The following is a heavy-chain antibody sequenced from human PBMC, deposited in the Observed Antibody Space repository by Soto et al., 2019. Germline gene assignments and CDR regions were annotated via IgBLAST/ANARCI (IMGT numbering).Heavy chain of an antibody. CDR3: ARAPAP. Sequence: QVQLQESGPGLVKASQTLSLTCTVSGGAISSGGYYWSWIRQHPGKGLEWIGYIYNSGSTYYNPSLTRRVTISADTSKNQFSLTVSSVTAADTAVYYCARAPAPWGQGTLVTVSS. CDR1: GGAISSGGYY. V-gene: IGHV4-31*03. J-gene: IGHJ5*02. CDR2: IYNSGST.